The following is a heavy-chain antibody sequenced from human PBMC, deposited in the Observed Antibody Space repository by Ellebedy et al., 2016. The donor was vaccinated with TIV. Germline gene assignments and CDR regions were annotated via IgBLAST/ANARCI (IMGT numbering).Heavy chain of an antibody. CDR1: EFSFTNFN. J-gene: IGHJ6*02. Sequence: GESLKISCAASEFSFTNFNMHWVRQAPGKGLEWISYISTTADTIYYADSVKGRFTISRDNTKNSLYLEMSSLRVEDTAVYYCAREDNCASTSCLTNYRSYYAMDVWGQGTTVTVSS. CDR3: AREDNCASTSCLTNYRSYYAMDV. CDR2: ISTTADTI. D-gene: IGHD2-2*01. V-gene: IGHV3-48*04.